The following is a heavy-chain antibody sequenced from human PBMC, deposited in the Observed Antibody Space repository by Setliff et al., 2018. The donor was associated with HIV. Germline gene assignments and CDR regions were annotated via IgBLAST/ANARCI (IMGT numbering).Heavy chain of an antibody. CDR3: AREEDSGYDLDY. CDR2: ISPNSGGT. Sequence: ASVKVSCKASGYTFTSYGISWVRQAPGQGLEWMGWISPNSGGTNYVQKFQGRVTMTRDTSISTAYMELSTLTSDDAAVYYCAREEDSGYDLDYWGQGTLVTVS. D-gene: IGHD5-12*01. J-gene: IGHJ4*02. V-gene: IGHV1-2*02. CDR1: GYTFTSYG.